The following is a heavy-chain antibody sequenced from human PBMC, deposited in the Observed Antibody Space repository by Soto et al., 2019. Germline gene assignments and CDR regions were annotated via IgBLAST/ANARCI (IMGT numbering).Heavy chain of an antibody. D-gene: IGHD3-22*01. J-gene: IGHJ4*02. CDR3: GKPDRRDSSGYPDY. CDR1: VFTFSYYG. CDR2: ISYDGSNK. V-gene: IGHV3-30*18. Sequence: PGGSLRLSCAASVFTFSYYGMHWVRQAPGKGLEWVAVISYDGSNKYYADSVKGRFTISRDNSKNTLYLQMNSLRAEDTAVYYCGKPDRRDSSGYPDYWGQGTLVTVSS.